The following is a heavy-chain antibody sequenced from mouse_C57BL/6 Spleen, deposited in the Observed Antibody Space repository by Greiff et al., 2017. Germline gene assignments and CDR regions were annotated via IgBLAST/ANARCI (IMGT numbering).Heavy chain of an antibody. J-gene: IGHJ3*01. CDR1: GYAFSSSW. CDR3: SLTTVVAEAY. D-gene: IGHD1-1*01. Sequence: VQLKQSGPELVKPGASVKISCKASGYAFSSSWMNWVKQRPGKGLEWIGRIYPGDGDTNYNGKFKGKATLTADKSSSTAYMQLSSLTSEDSAVYFCSLTTVVAEAYWGQGTLVTVSA. V-gene: IGHV1-82*01. CDR2: IYPGDGDT.